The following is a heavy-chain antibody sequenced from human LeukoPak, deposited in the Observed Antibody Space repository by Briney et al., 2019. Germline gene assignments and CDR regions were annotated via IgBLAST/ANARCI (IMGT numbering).Heavy chain of an antibody. CDR3: AKQYYDFWSGYKDY. D-gene: IGHD3-3*01. J-gene: IGHJ4*02. CDR1: GGTFSSYA. Sequence: SVKVSCKASGGTFSSYAISWVRQAPGQGLEWMGRIIPILGIANYAQKFQGRATITADKSTSTAYMELSSLRSEDTAVYYCAKQYYDFWSGYKDYWGQGTLVTVSS. V-gene: IGHV1-69*04. CDR2: IIPILGIA.